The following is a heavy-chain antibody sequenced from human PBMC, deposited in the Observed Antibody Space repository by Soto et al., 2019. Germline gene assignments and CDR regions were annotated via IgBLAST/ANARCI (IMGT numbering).Heavy chain of an antibody. V-gene: IGHV3-15*01. J-gene: IGHJ6*02. CDR2: IKSKTDGGTT. CDR1: GFTFSNAW. D-gene: IGHD3-3*01. Sequence: GGSLRLSCAASGFTFSNAWMSWVRQAPGKGLEWVGRIKSKTDGGTTDYAAPVKGRFTISRDDSKNTLYLQMNSLKTEDTAVYYCTTHGYDSWRGYYEPFPEYYYYGMDVWGQGTTVTVSS. CDR3: TTHGYDSWRGYYEPFPEYYYYGMDV.